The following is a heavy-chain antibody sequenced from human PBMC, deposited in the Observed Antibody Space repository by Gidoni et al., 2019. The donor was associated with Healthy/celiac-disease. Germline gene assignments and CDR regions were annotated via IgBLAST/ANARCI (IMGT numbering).Heavy chain of an antibody. Sequence: EVQLVESGGGLVKPGGSLRLSCAASGFTFSSYSMNWVRQAPGKGLEWVSSISSSSSYIYYADSVKGRFTISRDNAKNSLYLQMNSLRAEDTAVYYCARALRPESVALHGGGMDVWGQGTTVTVSS. CDR2: ISSSSSYI. J-gene: IGHJ6*02. CDR3: ARALRPESVALHGGGMDV. V-gene: IGHV3-21*01. D-gene: IGHD6-19*01. CDR1: GFTFSSYS.